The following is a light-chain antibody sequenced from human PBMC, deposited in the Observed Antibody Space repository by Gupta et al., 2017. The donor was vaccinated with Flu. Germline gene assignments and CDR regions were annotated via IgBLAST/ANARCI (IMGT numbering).Light chain of an antibody. Sequence: QSVLAQPPSASGPPGQRVTITCSGSSSHIGSNAVNWYQQVPGTSPNLLIYGSNKRRSGVTERFAGSKSGTSAAMAIRGLQSEEEADYYCEAWDDSLNGHYVFGTGTKVTVL. CDR1: SSHIGSNA. CDR2: GSN. J-gene: IGLJ1*01. V-gene: IGLV1-44*01. CDR3: EAWDDSLNGHYV.